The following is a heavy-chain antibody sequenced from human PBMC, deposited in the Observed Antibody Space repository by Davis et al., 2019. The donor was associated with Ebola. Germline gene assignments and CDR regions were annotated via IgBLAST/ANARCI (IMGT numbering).Heavy chain of an antibody. J-gene: IGHJ4*02. Sequence: WHDGSNKYYADSVKGRFTISRDNSKNTLYLQMNSLRAEDTAVYYCAKLERDYWGQGTLVTVSS. D-gene: IGHD1-1*01. CDR3: AKLERDY. CDR2: WHDGSNK. V-gene: IGHV3-30*02.